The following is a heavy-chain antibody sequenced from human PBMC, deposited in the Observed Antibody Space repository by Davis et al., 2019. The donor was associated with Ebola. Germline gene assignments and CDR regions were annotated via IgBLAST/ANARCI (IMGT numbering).Heavy chain of an antibody. D-gene: IGHD2-2*01. J-gene: IGHJ6*03. CDR2: IYSGGST. V-gene: IGHV3-53*01. Sequence: GGSLRLSCVASGFAFTSNAMSWVRQAPGKGLEWVSVIYSGGSTNYADSVKGRFTISRDNSKNTLYLQMNSLRAEDTAVYYCARWVVPAAMFYYYYYMDVWGKGTTVTVSS. CDR1: GFAFTSNA. CDR3: ARWVVPAAMFYYYYYMDV.